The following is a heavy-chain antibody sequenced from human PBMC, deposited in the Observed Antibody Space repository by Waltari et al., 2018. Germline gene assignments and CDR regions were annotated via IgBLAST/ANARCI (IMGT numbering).Heavy chain of an antibody. D-gene: IGHD5-18*01. J-gene: IGHJ4*02. CDR3: ARQNIHSYGYGYLDS. CDR1: TYDFAKYW. CDR2: IYPGDSST. Sequence: EVQLVQSGIEVKKPGEPLKISCTGSTYDFAKYWIGWVRQMPGKGLEWMGVIYPGDSSTKYSPSFQGQVTISADTSIYTTYLEWSSLKASDTAIYYCARQNIHSYGYGYLDSWGQGTLVTVSS. V-gene: IGHV5-51*01.